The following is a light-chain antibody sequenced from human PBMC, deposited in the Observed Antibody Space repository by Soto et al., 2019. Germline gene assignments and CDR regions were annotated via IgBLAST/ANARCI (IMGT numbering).Light chain of an antibody. CDR1: SSDVGGYNY. CDR2: AVT. Sequence: QSALTQPRAVSGSPGQSVTISCTGSSSDVGGYNYVSWYQQHPGKAPKVMMYAVTKRPPAAPHPCSGATSGNTASLPISGLQAEDEADYYCCSYTGFYSDGFGTGTKVPVL. J-gene: IGLJ1*01. V-gene: IGLV2-11*02. CDR3: CSYTGFYSDG.